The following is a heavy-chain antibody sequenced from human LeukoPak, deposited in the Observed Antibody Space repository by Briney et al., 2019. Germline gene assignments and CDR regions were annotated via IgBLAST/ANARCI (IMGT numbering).Heavy chain of an antibody. CDR3: ARGKEYYYGSGSYYTPNWFDP. Sequence: SETLSLTCTVSGGSISSSSYYWGWIRQPPGKGLEWIGSIYYSGSTNYNPSLKSRVTISVDTSKNQFSLKLSSVTAADTAVYYCARGKEYYYGSGSYYTPNWFDPWGQGTLVTVSS. J-gene: IGHJ5*02. V-gene: IGHV4-39*07. D-gene: IGHD3-10*01. CDR1: GGSISSSSYY. CDR2: IYYSGST.